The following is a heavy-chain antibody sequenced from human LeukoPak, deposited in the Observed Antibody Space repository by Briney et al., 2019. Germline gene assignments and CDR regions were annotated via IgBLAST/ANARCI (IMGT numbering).Heavy chain of an antibody. CDR3: ARVPAAYDAFDI. CDR2: IIPIFGTA. Sequence: ASVKVSCKASGGTFSSYAISWVRQASGQGLEWMGGIIPIFGTANYAQRFQGRVTITADESTSTAYMELSSLRSEDTAVYYCARVPAAYDAFDIWGQGTMVTVSS. J-gene: IGHJ3*02. CDR1: GGTFSSYA. D-gene: IGHD2-2*01. V-gene: IGHV1-69*13.